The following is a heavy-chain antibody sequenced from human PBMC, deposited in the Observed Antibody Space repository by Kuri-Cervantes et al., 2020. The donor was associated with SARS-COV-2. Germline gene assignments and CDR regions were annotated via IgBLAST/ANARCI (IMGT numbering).Heavy chain of an antibody. J-gene: IGHJ5*02. CDR1: GFTFSSCW. Sequence: GGSLRLSCAASGFTFSSCWMHWVRQAPGKGLVWVSRINSDGSSTSYADSVKGRFTISRDNAKNTAYLQIHSLRADDTAVYYCARHDSLKSWGQGTLVTVSS. V-gene: IGHV3-74*01. CDR3: ARHDSLKS. D-gene: IGHD3-3*01. CDR2: INSDGSST.